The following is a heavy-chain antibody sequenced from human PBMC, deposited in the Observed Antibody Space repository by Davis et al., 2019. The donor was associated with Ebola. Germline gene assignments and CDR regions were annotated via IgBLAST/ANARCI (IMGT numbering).Heavy chain of an antibody. V-gene: IGHV3-64*01. Sequence: LSLTCAASGFTFSSYAMHWVRQAPGKGLEYVSAISSNGGSTYYANSVKGRFTISRDNSKNTLYLQMGSLKAEDMAVYYCARVTYDSSAGDYWGQGTLVTVSS. CDR3: ARVTYDSSAGDY. D-gene: IGHD3-22*01. CDR2: ISSNGGST. CDR1: GFTFSSYA. J-gene: IGHJ4*02.